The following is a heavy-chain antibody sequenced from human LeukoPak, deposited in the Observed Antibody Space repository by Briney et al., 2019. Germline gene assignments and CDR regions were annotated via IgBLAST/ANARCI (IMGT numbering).Heavy chain of an antibody. J-gene: IGHJ6*03. CDR2: IYYSGST. V-gene: IGHV4-59*01. CDR1: GGSISSYY. CDR3: ARGVYSRSSFRYYYYYMDV. D-gene: IGHD6-6*01. Sequence: PSETLSLTCTVSGGSISSYYWSWIRQPPGKGLEWIGYIYYSGSTNYNPSLNSRVTISLDTSKNQFSLKLSSVTAADTAVYYCARGVYSRSSFRYYYYYMDVWGKGTTVTVSS.